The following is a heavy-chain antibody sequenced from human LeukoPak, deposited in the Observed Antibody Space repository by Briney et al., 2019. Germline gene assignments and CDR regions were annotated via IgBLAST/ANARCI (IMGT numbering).Heavy chain of an antibody. CDR2: IFYSGTT. V-gene: IGHV4-30-4*08. Sequence: SQTLSLTCTVSGGSITRGGHYWSWVRQPPGKGLEWIGHIFYSGTTLYNPTLKTRLTISEDTSNNQFSLRLTSLTAADTAVYYCARGRGYGYGIDYWGQGTLVTVSS. CDR3: ARGRGYGYGIDY. D-gene: IGHD5-18*01. J-gene: IGHJ4*02. CDR1: GGSITRGGHY.